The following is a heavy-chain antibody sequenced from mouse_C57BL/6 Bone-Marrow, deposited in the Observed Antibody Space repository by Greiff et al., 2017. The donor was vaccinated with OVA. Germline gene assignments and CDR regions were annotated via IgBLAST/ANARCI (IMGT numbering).Heavy chain of an antibody. CDR1: GYTFTDYE. J-gene: IGHJ1*03. V-gene: IGHV1-15*01. CDR2: IDPETGGT. Sequence: QVQLQQSGAELVRPGASVTLSCKASGYTFTDYEMHWVKQTPVHGLEWIGAIDPETGGTDYNQKFKGKAILTADKSSSTAYMELRSLTSADSAVSYCTRYYGSFYWSFDVWGTGTSVTVSS. D-gene: IGHD1-1*01. CDR3: TRYYGSFYWSFDV.